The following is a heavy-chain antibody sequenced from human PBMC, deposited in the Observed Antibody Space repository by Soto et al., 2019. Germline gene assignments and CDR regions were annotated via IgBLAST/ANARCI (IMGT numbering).Heavy chain of an antibody. CDR2: IWYDGYNK. D-gene: IGHD6-19*01. CDR1: GFTFSSYG. V-gene: IGHV3-33*01. J-gene: IGHJ2*01. Sequence: QVQLVESGGGVVQPGRSLRLSCAASGFTFSSYGMHWVRQAPGKGLEWVAVIWYDGYNKYYADSVKGQFTISRDNSKNTLYLQMNSLRAEDTSVYYCARSVAGTYYWYFDLWGRGTLVTVSS. CDR3: ARSVAGTYYWYFDL.